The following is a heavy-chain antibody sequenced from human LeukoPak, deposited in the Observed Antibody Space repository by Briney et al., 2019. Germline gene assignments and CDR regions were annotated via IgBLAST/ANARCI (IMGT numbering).Heavy chain of an antibody. D-gene: IGHD2-2*02. CDR1: GFTFSTYW. CDR3: ARRAVVVPAAIGTFDY. CDR2: INSDESNT. J-gene: IGHJ4*02. V-gene: IGHV3-74*01. Sequence: PGGSLRLSCAASGFTFSTYWLHWVRQAPGKGLVWVSRINSDESNTNYADSVKGRFTISRDNAKNSLYLQMNSLRAEDTAVYYCARRAVVVPAAIGTFDYWGQGTLVTVSS.